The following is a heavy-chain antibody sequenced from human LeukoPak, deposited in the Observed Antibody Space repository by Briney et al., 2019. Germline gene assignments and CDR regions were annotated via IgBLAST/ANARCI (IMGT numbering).Heavy chain of an antibody. D-gene: IGHD3-10*01. CDR1: GFSLSTTAMC. CDR3: ARTFYGSGSYNLHDFDY. Sequence: SGPTLVNPTQTLTLTCTFSGFSLSTTAMCVSWIRQPPGKALEWLALIEWDDDKYYSTSLKTRLTISKDTSKNQVVLTMTNMDPVDTATYYCARTFYGSGSYNLHDFDYWGQGTLVTVSS. CDR2: IEWDDDK. J-gene: IGHJ4*02. V-gene: IGHV2-70*01.